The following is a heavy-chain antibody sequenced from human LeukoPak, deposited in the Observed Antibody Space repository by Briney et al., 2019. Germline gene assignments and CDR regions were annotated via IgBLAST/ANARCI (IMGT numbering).Heavy chain of an antibody. D-gene: IGHD3-10*01. V-gene: IGHV1-69*13. Sequence: GASVKVSRKASGGTFSSYAISWVRQAPGQGLEWMGGNIPIFGTANYAQKFQGRVTITADESTSTAYMELSSLRSEDTAVYYCARGPGSYYKGIYYYYYMDVWGKGTTVTVSS. CDR1: GGTFSSYA. CDR2: NIPIFGTA. J-gene: IGHJ6*03. CDR3: ARGPGSYYKGIYYYYYMDV.